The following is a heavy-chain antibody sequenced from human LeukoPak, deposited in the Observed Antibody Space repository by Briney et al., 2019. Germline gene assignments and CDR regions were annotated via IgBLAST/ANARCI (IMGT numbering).Heavy chain of an antibody. J-gene: IGHJ4*02. CDR1: GYTFTGYY. CDR3: ARDPSMIRGENTPYFDY. V-gene: IGHV1-2*02. Sequence: ASVKVSCKASGYTFTGYYMHWVRQAPGRGLEWMGWINPNSGGTNYAQKFQGRVTMTRDTSISTAYMELSRLRSDDTAVYYCARDPSMIRGENTPYFDYWGQGTPVTVSS. CDR2: INPNSGGT. D-gene: IGHD3-10*01.